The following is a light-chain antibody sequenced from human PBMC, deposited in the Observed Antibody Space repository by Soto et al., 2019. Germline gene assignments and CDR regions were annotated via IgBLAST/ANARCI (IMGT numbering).Light chain of an antibody. Sequence: EILLTQSPATLSLSPGERATLSCRASQSVSSYLAWYQQKTGQAPRLLISEASKTATGIPPRLSGSGSGTDFTLTISRLEPEDFAVYYCQQYGSSGTFGQGTKVDIK. CDR2: EAS. CDR1: QSVSSY. CDR3: QQYGSSGT. V-gene: IGKV3-11*01. J-gene: IGKJ1*01.